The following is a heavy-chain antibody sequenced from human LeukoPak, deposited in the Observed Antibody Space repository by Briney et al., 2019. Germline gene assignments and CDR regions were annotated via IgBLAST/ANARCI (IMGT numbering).Heavy chain of an antibody. Sequence: ASVKVSCKASGYTLIGNYMHWLRQAPGQGLEWMGWINPKSGGRNYARKFQGRVTMTRDTSINTVYMELSRLTSDDTAVYYCARDPYGYWSGWYDYWGQGTQVIVSS. CDR3: ARDPYGYWSGWYDY. V-gene: IGHV1-2*02. CDR1: GYTLIGNY. J-gene: IGHJ4*02. D-gene: IGHD3-3*01. CDR2: INPKSGGR.